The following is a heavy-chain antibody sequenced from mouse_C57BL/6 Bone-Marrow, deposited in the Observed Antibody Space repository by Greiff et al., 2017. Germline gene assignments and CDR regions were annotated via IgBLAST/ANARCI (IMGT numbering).Heavy chain of an antibody. D-gene: IGHD1-1*02. Sequence: QVQLQQSGAELVRPGASVKLSCKASGYTFTDYYINWVKPRPGQGLEWIARLYPGSGTTYYNEKFKGKATLTAEKSSSTAYMQLSSLTSEDSAFYFWARGVAWFAYWGQGTLVTVSA. CDR1: GYTFTDYY. CDR2: LYPGSGTT. CDR3: ARGVAWFAY. V-gene: IGHV1-76*01. J-gene: IGHJ3*01.